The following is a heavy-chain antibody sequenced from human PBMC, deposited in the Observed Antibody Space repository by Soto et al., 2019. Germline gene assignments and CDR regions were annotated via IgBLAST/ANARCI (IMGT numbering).Heavy chain of an antibody. Sequence: EVQLVESGGGLVQPGGSLRLSCAASGFTFSSYWLHWVRQAPGKGLVWVSRINSDGSSTSYADSVKGRFTISRDNAKNTLYLQMNSLRAEDTAVYYCARDQHGDYLFDYWGQGTLVTVSS. V-gene: IGHV3-74*01. CDR1: GFTFSSYW. CDR2: INSDGSST. J-gene: IGHJ4*02. CDR3: ARDQHGDYLFDY. D-gene: IGHD4-17*01.